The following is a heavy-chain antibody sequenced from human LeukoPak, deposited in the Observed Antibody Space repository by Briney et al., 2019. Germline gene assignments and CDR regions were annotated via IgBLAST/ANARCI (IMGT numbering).Heavy chain of an antibody. CDR3: ARDNSVGDNAWWFDP. Sequence: ASVKVSCKASGYTFTSYYMHWVRQAPGQGLEWMGLINPTGDSTGYAQKFQGRVTMTRDMSTSTDFMELSSLRSEDTAVYYCARDNSVGDNAWWFDPWGQGTLVTVSS. J-gene: IGHJ5*02. D-gene: IGHD1-26*01. CDR1: GYTFTSYY. V-gene: IGHV1-46*01. CDR2: INPTGDST.